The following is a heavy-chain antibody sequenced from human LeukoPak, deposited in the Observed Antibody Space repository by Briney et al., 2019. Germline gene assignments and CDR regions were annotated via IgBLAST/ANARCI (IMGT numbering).Heavy chain of an antibody. CDR3: AGSYYHDVDFKDGY. CDR1: GFPFSSYA. CDR2: ISYDGSNK. D-gene: IGHD4-17*01. J-gene: IGHJ4*02. Sequence: GRSMRHSSAASGFPFSSYAMHSIRHAPSKELKWMTIISYDGSNKYYANSVKIRLTISRDNSKHTLYLQLNSHIANYHVVLYMAGSYYHDVDFKDGYWGQGTLVSVSS. V-gene: IGHV3-30*04.